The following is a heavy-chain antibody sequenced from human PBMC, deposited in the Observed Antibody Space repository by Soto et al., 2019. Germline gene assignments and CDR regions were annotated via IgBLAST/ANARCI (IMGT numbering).Heavy chain of an antibody. D-gene: IGHD1-1*01. J-gene: IGHJ6*02. CDR3: ARGLEYYHYGMDV. CDR2: INPNSGGT. CDR1: GYTFTGYY. Sequence: ASVKVSCKASGYTFTGYYMHWVRQAPGQGLEWMGWINPNSGGTNYAQKFQGWVTMTRDTSISTAYMELSRLRSDDTAVYYCARGLEYYHYGMDVWGQGTTVTVSS. V-gene: IGHV1-2*04.